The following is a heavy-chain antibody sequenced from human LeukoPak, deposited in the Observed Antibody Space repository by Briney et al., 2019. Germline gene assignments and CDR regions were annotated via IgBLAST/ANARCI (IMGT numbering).Heavy chain of an antibody. Sequence: SETLSLTCTVSGGSISSYYWSWIRQPPGKGLEWIGYIYYSGSTNYNPSLKSRVTISVDTSKNQFSLKLSSVTAADTAVYYCARTLRYNSGWSTPYFDYWGQGALVTVSS. J-gene: IGHJ4*02. CDR2: IYYSGST. CDR3: ARTLRYNSGWSTPYFDY. D-gene: IGHD6-19*01. CDR1: GGSISSYY. V-gene: IGHV4-59*08.